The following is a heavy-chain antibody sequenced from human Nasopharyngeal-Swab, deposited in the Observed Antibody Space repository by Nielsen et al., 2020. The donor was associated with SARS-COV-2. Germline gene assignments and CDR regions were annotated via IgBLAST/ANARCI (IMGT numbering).Heavy chain of an antibody. CDR3: ARKDVFAYGVDAFDI. CDR2: VTGSGYGT. CDR1: GFTFSSYA. V-gene: IGHV3-23*01. D-gene: IGHD3-10*01. Sequence: GGSLRLSCAASGFTFSSYAMTWVRQAPGKGLEWVSVVTGSGYGTDYADSVKGRFTTSRDNAKSTLYLQMNSLRAEDTAVYYCARKDVFAYGVDAFDIWGQGTMVTVSS. J-gene: IGHJ3*02.